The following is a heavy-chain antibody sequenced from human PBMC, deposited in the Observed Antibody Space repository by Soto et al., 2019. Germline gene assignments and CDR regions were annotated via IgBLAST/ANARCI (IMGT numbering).Heavy chain of an antibody. J-gene: IGHJ4*02. CDR1: GYTFNNYG. CDR3: ARDSPVDYGSGVYFDY. Sequence: ASVKVSCKPSGYTFNNYGVTWVRQAPGQGLEWMGWISAYNGNTNYAQNLQGRVTMTTDTSTSTAYMELRSLRSDDTAVYYCARDSPVDYGSGVYFDYWGQGTLVTVSS. V-gene: IGHV1-18*01. CDR2: ISAYNGNT. D-gene: IGHD3-10*01.